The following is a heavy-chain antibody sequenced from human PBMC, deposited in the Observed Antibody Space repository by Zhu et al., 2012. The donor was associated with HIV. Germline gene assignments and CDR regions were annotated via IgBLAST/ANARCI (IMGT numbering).Heavy chain of an antibody. D-gene: IGHD6-19*01. Sequence: VQLVESGGGLVQPGRSLRLSCAASGFSFDDYAMHWVRQAPGKGLEWVSGISWNSGSIGYADSVKGRFTISRDNAKNSLYLQMNSLRAEDMALYYCAKARRAAGTSGFDYWGQGTLVTVSS. CDR2: ISWNSGSI. V-gene: IGHV3-9*03. J-gene: IGHJ4*02. CDR3: AKARRAAGTSGFDY. CDR1: GFSFDDYA.